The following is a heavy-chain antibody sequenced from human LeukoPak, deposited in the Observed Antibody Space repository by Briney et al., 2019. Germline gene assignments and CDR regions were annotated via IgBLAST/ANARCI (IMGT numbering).Heavy chain of an antibody. CDR3: WSGLDF. Sequence: GGSLRLSCAASGFTFSSYAMSWVRQAPGKGLEWVSAISGSGGSTHYADSVKGRFTISRDNAKNTLYLQVNNLYYCARGPNSNWSGLDFWGQGTLLTVSS. J-gene: IGHJ4*02. CDR1: GFTFSSYA. D-gene: IGHD6-6*01. V-gene: IGHV3-23*01. CDR2: ISGSGGST.